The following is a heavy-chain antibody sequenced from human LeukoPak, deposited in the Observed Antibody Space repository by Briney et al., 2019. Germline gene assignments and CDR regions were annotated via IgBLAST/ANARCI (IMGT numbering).Heavy chain of an antibody. J-gene: IGHJ4*02. CDR3: ARFARVPDS. V-gene: IGHV4-59*01. Sequence: SETLSLTCSVSGASMTAAYWAWIRQPPGKGLEYIGYIFHTGITKSSPSLTGRATLSLDTSKNQISLRLTSVTAADTAIYYCARFARVPDSWGQGILVTVSS. CDR2: IFHTGIT. D-gene: IGHD2-21*01. CDR1: GASMTAAY.